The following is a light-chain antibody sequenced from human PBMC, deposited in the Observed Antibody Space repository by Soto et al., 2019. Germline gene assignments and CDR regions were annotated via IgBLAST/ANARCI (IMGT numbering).Light chain of an antibody. V-gene: IGKV1-5*01. CDR3: QQYNNYLMYT. Sequence: DIQMTQSPPTLSASVGDRVTITCRASQSISSWLAWYQQKPGKAPKLLIYDASTLESGVPSRFSGSGSGTEFTLTISSPQPDDFATYYCQQYNNYLMYTFGQGTKLEIK. CDR2: DAS. CDR1: QSISSW. J-gene: IGKJ2*01.